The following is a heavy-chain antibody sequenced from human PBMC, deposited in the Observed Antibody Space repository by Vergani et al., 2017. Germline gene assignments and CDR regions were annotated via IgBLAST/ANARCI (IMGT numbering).Heavy chain of an antibody. CDR3: ARQGSSSWNYYYCGMDV. CDR1: GYSFTSYW. D-gene: IGHD6-13*01. CDR2: IDPGDSYT. V-gene: IGHV5-10-1*03. Sequence: EVQLVQSGAEVKKPGESLRISCKGSGYSFTSYWISWVRQMPGKGLGWMGRIDPGDSYTNYSPSFQGHVTISSDKAIITTYLQWSSLKASDTAMYYCARQGSSSWNYYYCGMDVWGQGTTVTVSS. J-gene: IGHJ6*02.